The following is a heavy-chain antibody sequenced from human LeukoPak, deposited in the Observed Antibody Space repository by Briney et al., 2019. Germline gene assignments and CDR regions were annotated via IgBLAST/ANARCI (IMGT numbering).Heavy chain of an antibody. CDR2: IYSGGST. V-gene: IGHV3-53*01. CDR3: ARELGIEAQFDY. CDR1: GFTFSSYA. D-gene: IGHD7-27*01. J-gene: IGHJ4*02. Sequence: GGSLRLSCAASGFTFSSYAMSWVRQVPGKGLEWVSVIYSGGSTYYADSVKGRFTISRDNSKNTLYLQMNSLRAEDTAVYYCARELGIEAQFDYWGQGTLVTVSS.